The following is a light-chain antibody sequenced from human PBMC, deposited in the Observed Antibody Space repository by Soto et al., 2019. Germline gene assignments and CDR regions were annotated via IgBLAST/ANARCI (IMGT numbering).Light chain of an antibody. V-gene: IGLV1-47*01. Sequence: QSALAQPPSASETPGQRGTISCSGSSSHIGSNYVYWYQQLPGTAPKLLIYRNNQRPSWVPDRFSGSKSGTSASLAISGLRSEDEADYYCAAWDDSLSAHYVFGTGTKVTVL. CDR2: RNN. CDR1: SSHIGSNY. J-gene: IGLJ1*01. CDR3: AAWDDSLSAHYV.